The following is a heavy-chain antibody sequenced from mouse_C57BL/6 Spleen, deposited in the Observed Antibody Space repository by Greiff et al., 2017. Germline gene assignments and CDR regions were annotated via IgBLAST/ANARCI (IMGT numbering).Heavy chain of an antibody. J-gene: IGHJ4*01. CDR3: ARKTGNAMDY. Sequence: VQLQQPGAELVRPGSSVKLSCKASGYTFTSYWMHWVKQRPIQGLEWIGNIDPSDSETHYNQKFKDKATLTVDKSSSTAYMQLSSLTSEDSAVYYCARKTGNAMDYWGQGTSVTVSS. CDR1: GYTFTSYW. V-gene: IGHV1-52*01. CDR2: IDPSDSET. D-gene: IGHD4-1*01.